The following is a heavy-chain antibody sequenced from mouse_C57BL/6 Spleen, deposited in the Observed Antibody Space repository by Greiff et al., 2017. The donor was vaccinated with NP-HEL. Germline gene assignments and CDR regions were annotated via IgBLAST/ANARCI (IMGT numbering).Heavy chain of an antibody. D-gene: IGHD1-1*01. CDR2: ISDGGSYT. J-gene: IGHJ2*01. CDR3: ARDLIPINYFDY. Sequence: EVMLVESGGGLVKPGGSLKLSCAASGFTFSSYAMSWVRQTPEKRLEWVATISDGGSYTYYPDNVKGRFTISRDNAKNNLYLQMSHLKSEDTAMYYCARDLIPINYFDYWGQGTTLTVSS. CDR1: GFTFSSYA. V-gene: IGHV5-4*01.